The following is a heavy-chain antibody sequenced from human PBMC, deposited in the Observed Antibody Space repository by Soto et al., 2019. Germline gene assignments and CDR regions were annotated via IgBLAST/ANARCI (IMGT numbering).Heavy chain of an antibody. CDR3: AATYYDFWSGYKILYYFDF. V-gene: IGHV4-34*01. D-gene: IGHD3-3*01. J-gene: IGHJ4*02. CDR2: INHSGST. CDR1: GGPFIGYY. Sequence: PSETLSLTCAVYGGPFIGYYWSWIRQPPGKGLEWIGEINHSGSTNYNPSLKSRVTISVDTSKSQFSLKLSSVTAADTAVYYCAATYYDFWSGYKILYYFDFWGQGTLVTVSS.